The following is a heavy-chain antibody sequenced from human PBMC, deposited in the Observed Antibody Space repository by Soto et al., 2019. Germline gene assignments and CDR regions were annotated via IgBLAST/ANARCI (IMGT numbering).Heavy chain of an antibody. J-gene: IGHJ4*02. CDR1: GFTFSSYW. V-gene: IGHV3-74*01. CDR2: INSDGSST. Sequence: LRLSCAASGFTFSSYWMHWVRQAPGKGLVWVSRINSDGSSTSYADSVKGRFTISRDNAKNTLYLQMNSLRAEDTAVYYCARDMTMVKRGGHDYWGQGTLVTVSS. D-gene: IGHD3-10*01. CDR3: ARDMTMVKRGGHDY.